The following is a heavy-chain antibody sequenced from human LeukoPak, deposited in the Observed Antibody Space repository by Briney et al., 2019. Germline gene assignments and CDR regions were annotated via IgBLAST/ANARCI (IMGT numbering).Heavy chain of an antibody. CDR2: ISTSGDST. J-gene: IGHJ4*02. D-gene: IGHD6-19*01. Sequence: GGSLRLSCAASGFTFSSQNMNWARQAPGKGLEWVAYISTSGDSTKYADSVEGRFTISRDKAENSLYLLMNSLRVEDTAVYYCVKNGWLVYWGQGILVTVSS. CDR1: GFTFSSQN. CDR3: VKNGWLVY. V-gene: IGHV3-21*06.